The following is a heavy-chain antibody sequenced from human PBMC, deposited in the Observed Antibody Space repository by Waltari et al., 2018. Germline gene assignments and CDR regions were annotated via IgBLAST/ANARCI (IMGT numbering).Heavy chain of an antibody. CDR3: ADNYDILTGYLDY. CDR2: SSGSGGST. J-gene: IGHJ4*02. D-gene: IGHD3-9*01. Sequence: EVQLLESGGGLVQPGGSLRLSCAASGFTFSSYAMSWVRQAPGKGLEWVSASSGSGGSTYYADSVKGRFTISRDNSKNTLYLQMNSLRAEDTAVYYCADNYDILTGYLDYWGQGTLVTVSS. CDR1: GFTFSSYA. V-gene: IGHV3-23*01.